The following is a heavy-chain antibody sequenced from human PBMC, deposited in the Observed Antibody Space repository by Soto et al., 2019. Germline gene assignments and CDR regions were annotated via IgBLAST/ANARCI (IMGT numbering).Heavy chain of an antibody. J-gene: IGHJ4*02. D-gene: IGHD7-27*01. Sequence: QITLKESGPTLVKPTQTLTLTCTFPGFSLSTSGVGVGWIRQPPGKALEWLALMYWDDDKRYSPSLKNRLTITKDTSKNQVFLTLTNMDPVDTATDYCAHSLIPNWGSRGAFDYWGQGTLVTVSS. V-gene: IGHV2-5*02. CDR2: MYWDDDK. CDR3: AHSLIPNWGSRGAFDY. CDR1: GFSLSTSGVG.